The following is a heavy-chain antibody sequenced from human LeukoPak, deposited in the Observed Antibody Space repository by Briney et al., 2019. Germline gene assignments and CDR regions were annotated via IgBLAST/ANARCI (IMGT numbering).Heavy chain of an antibody. Sequence: GGSLRLSCAASGFTFSSYAMHWVRQAPGKGLEWVSVISYDGSNKYYADSVKGRFTISRDNSKNTLYLQMNSLRAEDAAVYYCARDHEWELNYYYGMDVWGQGTTVTVSS. CDR2: ISYDGSNK. D-gene: IGHD1-26*01. J-gene: IGHJ6*02. CDR1: GFTFSSYA. CDR3: ARDHEWELNYYYGMDV. V-gene: IGHV3-30-3*01.